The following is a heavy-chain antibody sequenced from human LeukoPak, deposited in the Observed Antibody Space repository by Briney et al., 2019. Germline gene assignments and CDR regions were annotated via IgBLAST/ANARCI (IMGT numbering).Heavy chain of an antibody. V-gene: IGHV4-34*01. CDR1: GGSFSGYY. CDR2: INHSGST. Sequence: PSETLSLTCAVYGGSFSGYYWSWIRQPPGKGLEWIGEINHSGSTNYNPSLKSRVTISVDTSKNQFSLKLSSVTAADTAVYYCARHDYSNPTELDYWGQGTLVTVSS. D-gene: IGHD4-11*01. CDR3: ARHDYSNPTELDY. J-gene: IGHJ4*02.